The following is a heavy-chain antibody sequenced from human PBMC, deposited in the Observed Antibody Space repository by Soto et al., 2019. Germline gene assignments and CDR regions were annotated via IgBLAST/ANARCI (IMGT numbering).Heavy chain of an antibody. CDR1: GGSISDDY. CDR3: AREARGVISGMDV. Sequence: SETLSLTGTVFGGSISDDYWSWIRQPPGKGLEWIGHISHSGSTNYNPSLKSRVTISVDTSKRQFSLKLSSVTAADTAVYYCAREARGVISGMDVWGQGTTVTVSS. J-gene: IGHJ6*02. V-gene: IGHV4-59*01. D-gene: IGHD3-10*01. CDR2: ISHSGST.